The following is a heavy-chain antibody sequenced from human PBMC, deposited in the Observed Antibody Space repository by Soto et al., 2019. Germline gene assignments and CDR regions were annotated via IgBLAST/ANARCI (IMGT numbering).Heavy chain of an antibody. CDR1: GGSISSYY. CDR2: IYYSGST. Sequence: PSETLSLTCTVSGGSISSYYWSWIRQPPGKGLEWIGYIYYSGSTNYNPSLKSRVTISVDTSKNQFSLKLSSVTAADTAVYYCARHNYGDSYYYYYYYMDVWGKGTTVTVSS. D-gene: IGHD4-17*01. CDR3: ARHNYGDSYYYYYYYMDV. J-gene: IGHJ6*03. V-gene: IGHV4-59*08.